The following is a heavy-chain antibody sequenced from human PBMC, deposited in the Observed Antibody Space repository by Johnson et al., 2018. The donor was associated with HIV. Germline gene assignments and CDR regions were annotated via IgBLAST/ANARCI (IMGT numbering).Heavy chain of an antibody. V-gene: IGHV3-11*04. CDR2: ISSSGSTI. Sequence: QVQLVESGGDLVKPGGSLRLSCAASGFIFSDYYMTWIRQAPGKGLESISYISSSGSTIYYADSVKGRFTISRDNAKNSLYLQMNSLRAEDTAVYYCARERNYGTHAAFDIWGQGTMVTVSS. D-gene: IGHD1-7*01. CDR1: GFIFSDYY. CDR3: ARERNYGTHAAFDI. J-gene: IGHJ3*02.